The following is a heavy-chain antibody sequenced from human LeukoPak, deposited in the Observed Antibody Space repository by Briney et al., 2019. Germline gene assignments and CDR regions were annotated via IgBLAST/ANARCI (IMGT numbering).Heavy chain of an antibody. CDR2: ISWNGGST. V-gene: IGHV3-20*04. D-gene: IGHD2-15*01. J-gene: IGHJ6*03. CDR1: GFTFDDYG. CDR3: ARVGRLDYYYYMDV. Sequence: RPGGSLRLSCAASGFTFDDYGMSWVRQAPGKGLEWVSGISWNGGSTGYADSVKGRFTISRDNAKNSLYLQMNSLRAEDTALYYCARVGRLDYYYYMDVWGKGTTVTVSS.